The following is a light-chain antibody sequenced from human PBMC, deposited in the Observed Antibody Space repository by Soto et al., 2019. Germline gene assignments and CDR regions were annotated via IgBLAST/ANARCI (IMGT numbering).Light chain of an antibody. V-gene: IGKV3D-20*02. J-gene: IGKJ4*01. CDR1: QSVSRNY. Sequence: KASQSVSRNYLAWYQQKPGQAPRLLIYDASSRATGIPDRFSGGGSGIDCTLTNRRLVSGDVAASYSLQLSSYPLAFRGGTKVDI. CDR2: DAS. CDR3: LQLSSYPLA.